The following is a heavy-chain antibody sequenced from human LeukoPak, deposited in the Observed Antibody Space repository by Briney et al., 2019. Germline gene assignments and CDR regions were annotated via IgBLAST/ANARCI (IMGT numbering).Heavy chain of an antibody. CDR2: IIPIFGTA. D-gene: IGHD3-22*01. J-gene: IGHJ4*02. CDR1: GGTFSSYA. CDR3: ARAARGFYDSSGYSFDY. Sequence: SVKVSFKASGGTFSSYAISWVRQAPGQGLEWMGGIIPIFGTANYAQKFQGRVTITADESTSTAYMELSSLRSEDTAVYYCARAARGFYDSSGYSFDYWGQGTLVTVSS. V-gene: IGHV1-69*13.